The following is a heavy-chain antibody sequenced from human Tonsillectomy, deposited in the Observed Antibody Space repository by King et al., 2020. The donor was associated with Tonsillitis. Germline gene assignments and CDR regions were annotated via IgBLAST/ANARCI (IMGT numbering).Heavy chain of an antibody. D-gene: IGHD3-22*01. CDR2: NYYSVHT. Sequence: QLQESGPGLMKPSEALSLTCTVSGGSVSSGSYYWSWIRQPPGKGLEWIGYNYYSVHTNYNVSLKSRVTMSVDTSKNQFSLKLSSVTAADTAVYYCARAIYDNSGSAFDYWGPGTLVTVSS. CDR1: GGSVSSGSYY. CDR3: ARAIYDNSGSAFDY. J-gene: IGHJ4*02. V-gene: IGHV4-61*01.